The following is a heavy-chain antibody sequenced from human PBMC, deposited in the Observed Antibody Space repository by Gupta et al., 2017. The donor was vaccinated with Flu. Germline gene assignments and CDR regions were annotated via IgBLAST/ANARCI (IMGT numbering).Heavy chain of an antibody. CDR1: GGTFSSYT. CDR2: IIPILGIA. Sequence: QVQLVQSGAEVKKPGSSVKVSCKASGGTFSSYTISWVRQAPGQGLEWMGRIIPILGIANYAQKFQGRVTITADKSTSTAYMELSSLRSEDTAVYYCAREGGIVVVPAAIREFDYWGQGTLVTVSS. V-gene: IGHV1-69*08. CDR3: AREGGIVVVPAAIREFDY. D-gene: IGHD2-2*02. J-gene: IGHJ4*02.